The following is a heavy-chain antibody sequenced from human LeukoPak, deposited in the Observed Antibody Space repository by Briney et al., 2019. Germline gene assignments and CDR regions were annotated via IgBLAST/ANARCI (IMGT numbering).Heavy chain of an antibody. Sequence: ASVKVSFKVSGYTLTELSMHWVRQAPGKGLEWMGGFDPEDGETIYAQKFQGRVTMTEDTSTDTAYMELSSLRSEDTAVYYCATDGYSSGWYGIQHWGQGTLVTVSS. CDR1: GYTLTELS. J-gene: IGHJ1*01. V-gene: IGHV1-24*01. D-gene: IGHD6-19*01. CDR3: ATDGYSSGWYGIQH. CDR2: FDPEDGET.